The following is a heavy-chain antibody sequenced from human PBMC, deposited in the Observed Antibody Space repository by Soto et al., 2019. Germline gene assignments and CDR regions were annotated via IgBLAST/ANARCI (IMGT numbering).Heavy chain of an antibody. V-gene: IGHV1-8*01. CDR2: MNPNSGNT. J-gene: IGHJ6*02. CDR3: ARTKDIVVVVAATAPGYYGMDV. CDR1: GYTFTSYD. Sequence: AAVKVSCKASGYTFTSYDINWVRQATGQGLEWMGWMNPNSGNTGYAQKFQGRVTMTRNTSISTAYMELSSLRSEDTAVYYCARTKDIVVVVAATAPGYYGMDVWGQGTTVTVSS. D-gene: IGHD2-15*01.